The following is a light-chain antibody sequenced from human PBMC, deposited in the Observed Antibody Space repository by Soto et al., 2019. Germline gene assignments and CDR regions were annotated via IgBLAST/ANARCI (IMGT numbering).Light chain of an antibody. Sequence: DIQMTQSPSSLSASVEDRVIITCRASQSISNHLNWYQQKPGKAPKLLIFAASSLQSVAPSRFSGSRSGPDFTHSISSLQPEDFATYYCQQRYSSTPTFGQGTKVEIK. CDR1: QSISNH. J-gene: IGKJ1*01. CDR2: AAS. V-gene: IGKV1-39*01. CDR3: QQRYSSTPT.